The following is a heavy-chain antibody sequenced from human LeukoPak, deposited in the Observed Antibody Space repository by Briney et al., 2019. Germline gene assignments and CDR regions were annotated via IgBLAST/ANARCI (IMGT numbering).Heavy chain of an antibody. CDR2: INSDGSST. V-gene: IGHV3-74*01. J-gene: IGHJ5*02. D-gene: IGHD3-3*01. Sequence: GGSLRLFCAASGFTFSSYWMHWVRQAPGKGLVWVSRINSDGSSTSYADSVKGRFTISRDNAKNTLYLQMNSLRAEDTAVYYCAKNTGSYDFWSGYYTGESWFDPWGQGTLVTVSS. CDR1: GFTFSSYW. CDR3: AKNTGSYDFWSGYYTGESWFDP.